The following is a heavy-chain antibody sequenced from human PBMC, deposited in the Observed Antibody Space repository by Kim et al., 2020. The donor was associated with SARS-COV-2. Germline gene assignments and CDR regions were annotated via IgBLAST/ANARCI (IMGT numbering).Heavy chain of an antibody. D-gene: IGHD6-19*01. CDR1: GGSFSGYY. J-gene: IGHJ3*02. Sequence: SETLSLTCAVYGGSFSGYYWRWIRQPPGKGLEWIGEINHSGSTNYNPSLKSRVTISVDTSKNQFSLKLSSVTAADTAVYYCARRLSMLTGQKQWLARDDDAFDIWGQGTMVTVSS. V-gene: IGHV4-34*01. CDR2: INHSGST. CDR3: ARRLSMLTGQKQWLARDDDAFDI.